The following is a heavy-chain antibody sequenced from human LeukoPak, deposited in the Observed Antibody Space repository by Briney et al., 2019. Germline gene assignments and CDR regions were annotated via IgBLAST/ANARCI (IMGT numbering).Heavy chain of an antibody. CDR3: ARGPPNWGYDY. V-gene: IGHV1-8*01. CDR1: GYTFTSYD. Sequence: ASVKVSCKTSGYTFTSYDFNWVRQATGQRPEWMGWMSPNSGDTGYAQKFQDRVTMTRNTSISTAYMELSSLRSDDTAVYYCARGPPNWGYDYWGPGTLVTVSS. J-gene: IGHJ4*02. CDR2: MSPNSGDT. D-gene: IGHD7-27*01.